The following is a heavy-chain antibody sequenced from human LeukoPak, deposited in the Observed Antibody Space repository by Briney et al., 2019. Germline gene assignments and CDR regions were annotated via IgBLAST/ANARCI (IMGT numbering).Heavy chain of an antibody. J-gene: IGHJ3*02. Sequence: GGSLRLSCAASGFTFSSYTMTWVRQPPGKGLEWVSSISGGGGDTYYADSVKGRFTTSRDNSKNPLCLQMNSLRAEDTAVYYCARDWPSGWQQLPDYDAVDIWGQGTMVTVSS. CDR3: ARDWPSGWQQLPDYDAVDI. D-gene: IGHD6-13*01. CDR2: ISGGGGDT. V-gene: IGHV3-23*01. CDR1: GFTFSSYT.